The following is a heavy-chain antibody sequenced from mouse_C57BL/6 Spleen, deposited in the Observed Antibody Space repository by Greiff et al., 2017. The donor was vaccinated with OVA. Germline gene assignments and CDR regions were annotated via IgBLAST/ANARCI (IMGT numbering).Heavy chain of an antibody. J-gene: IGHJ2*01. CDR1: GYTFTDYN. V-gene: IGHV1-18*01. D-gene: IGHD2-5*01. CDR3: ARSLYSNYPYYFDY. Sequence: EVQLQQSGPELVKPGASVKIPCKASGYTFTDYNMDWVKQSHGKSLEWIGDINPNNGGTIYNQKFKGKATLTVDKSSSTAYMELRSLTSEDTAVYYCARSLYSNYPYYFDYWGQGTTLTVSS. CDR2: INPNNGGT.